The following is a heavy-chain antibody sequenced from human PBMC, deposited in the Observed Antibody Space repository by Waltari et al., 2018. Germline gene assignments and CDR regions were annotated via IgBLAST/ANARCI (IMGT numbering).Heavy chain of an antibody. V-gene: IGHV4-38-2*01. CDR2: IYHSGST. Sequence: QVQLQESGPGLVKPSETLSLTCAVSGYSISSGSSWGWIRQPPGKGLEWIGSIYHSGSTYYNPSLKSRVTISVDTSKNQFSLKLSSVTAADTAVYYCARLGSGVAVARFDPWGQGTLVTVSS. D-gene: IGHD6-19*01. CDR1: GYSISSGSS. J-gene: IGHJ5*02. CDR3: ARLGSGVAVARFDP.